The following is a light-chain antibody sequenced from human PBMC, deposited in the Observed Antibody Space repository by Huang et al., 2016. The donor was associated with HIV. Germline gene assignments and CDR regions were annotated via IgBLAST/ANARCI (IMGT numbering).Light chain of an antibody. CDR3: QQSRSLPRT. CDR2: AAS. CDR1: ENIVYS. Sequence: DIQLTQSPSSLSASVGDGITITCRASENIVYSLSWFRQSPGRAPEALIYAASRLHAGVPSKFRATGSGTNFTLAIDGLGPEDFATYYCQQSRSLPRTYGGGTKVDI. J-gene: IGKJ4*01. V-gene: IGKV1-39*01.